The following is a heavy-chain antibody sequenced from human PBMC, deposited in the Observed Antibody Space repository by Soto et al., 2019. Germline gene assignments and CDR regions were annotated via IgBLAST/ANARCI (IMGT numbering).Heavy chain of an antibody. CDR3: ARERGYSSGLYVIHWFAP. V-gene: IGHV3-74*01. J-gene: IGHJ5*02. CDR1: GFTFSSYW. CDR2: INSDGSST. D-gene: IGHD6-19*01. Sequence: EVQLVESGGGLVQPGGSLRLSCAASGFTFSSYWMHWVRQAPGKGLVWVSRINSDGSSTSYADSVKGRFTISRDNAKNTLYLQMSSLRAEDTAVYYCARERGYSSGLYVIHWFAPWGQGTLVTVSS.